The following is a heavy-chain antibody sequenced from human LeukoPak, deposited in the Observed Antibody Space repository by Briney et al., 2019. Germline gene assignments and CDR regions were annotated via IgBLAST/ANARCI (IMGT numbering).Heavy chain of an antibody. V-gene: IGHV3-74*01. CDR2: INSDGSNT. CDR3: KRDLMDYDYGDKGGNY. D-gene: IGHD4-23*01. CDR1: GFAFSSHW. Sequence: GGSLRLSCAASGFAFSSHWMHWVRQVPGKGLVWVSRINSDGSNTIYADSVEGRFTISRDNAKNTLYLQMNSLRAEDTAVYYCKRDLMDYDYGDKGGNYWGQGTLVTVSS. J-gene: IGHJ4*02.